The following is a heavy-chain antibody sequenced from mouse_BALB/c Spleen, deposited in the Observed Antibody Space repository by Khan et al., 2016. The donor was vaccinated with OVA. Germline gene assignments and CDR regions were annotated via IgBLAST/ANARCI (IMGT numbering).Heavy chain of an antibody. CDR1: GFTFTSYG. CDR2: ISSDSNTI. V-gene: IGHV5-17*02. Sequence: EVQLVESGGGLVQSGGSRKLSCAASGFTFTSYGMHWIRQAPEKGLEWVAYISSDSNTIYYADTVQGLFTISRDNPKNALFLQSTSLRAGDTAMYCCATSYCYEYYFDYWGQGTTRTVSS. CDR3: ATSYCYEYYFDY. D-gene: IGHD1-1*01. J-gene: IGHJ2*01.